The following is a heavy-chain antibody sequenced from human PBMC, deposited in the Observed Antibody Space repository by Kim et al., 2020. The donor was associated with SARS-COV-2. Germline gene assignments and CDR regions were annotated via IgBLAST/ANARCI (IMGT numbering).Heavy chain of an antibody. Sequence: GGSLRLSCAASGFTVSSNYMSWVRQAPGKGLEWVSVIYSGGSTYYADSVKGRFTISRHNSKNTLYLQMNSLRAEDTAVYYCAGVSGDTAREGLPDAFDIWGQGTMVTVSS. J-gene: IGHJ3*02. CDR1: GFTVSSNY. V-gene: IGHV3-53*04. CDR3: AGVSGDTAREGLPDAFDI. D-gene: IGHD5-18*01. CDR2: IYSGGST.